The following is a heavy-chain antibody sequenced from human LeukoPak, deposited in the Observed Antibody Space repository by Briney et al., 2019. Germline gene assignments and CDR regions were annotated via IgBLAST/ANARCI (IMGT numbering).Heavy chain of an antibody. D-gene: IGHD3-22*01. CDR2: TSGSGITT. J-gene: IGHJ4*02. CDR3: AKVDSGIVRRYYFDF. Sequence: GGSLRLACAASGFTFDKYAMSWVSQAPGKGLEWVSTTSGSGITTFYADSVKGRFTISRDTSGNTLHLHMNSLRAEDTAVYYFAKVDSGIVRRYYFDFWGQGTLVTLSS. V-gene: IGHV3-23*01. CDR1: GFTFDKYA.